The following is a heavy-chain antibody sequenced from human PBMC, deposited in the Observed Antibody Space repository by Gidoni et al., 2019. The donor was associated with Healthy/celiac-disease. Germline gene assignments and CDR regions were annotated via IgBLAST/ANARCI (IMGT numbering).Heavy chain of an antibody. V-gene: IGHV4-34*01. CDR3: ARGHGVRGVVVPAMREYYFDY. Sequence: QVQLQQWGAGLLKPSETLSLPCAVYGGSFSGSYWSWTGQPPGKGLEWIGEINHSGSTNYTPSLKSRVTISVDTSKNQFSLKLSSVTAADTAVYYCARGHGVRGVVVPAMREYYFDYWGQGTLVTVSS. CDR2: INHSGST. D-gene: IGHD2-2*01. CDR1: GGSFSGSY. J-gene: IGHJ4*02.